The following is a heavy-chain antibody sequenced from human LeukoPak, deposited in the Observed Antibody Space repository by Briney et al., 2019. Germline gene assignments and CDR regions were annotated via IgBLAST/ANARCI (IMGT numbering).Heavy chain of an antibody. J-gene: IGHJ4*02. CDR1: GFTFSSYW. CDR3: ARVSSSMGGATDN. D-gene: IGHD1-26*01. CDR2: IKQDGSEK. Sequence: PGGSLRLSCAASGFTFSSYWMSWVRQAPGKGLEWVANIKQDGSEKYYVDSVKGRFTISRDNAKNSVYLEMNSLRAEDTAIYYCARVSSSMGGATDNWGQGSLVTVSS. V-gene: IGHV3-7*01.